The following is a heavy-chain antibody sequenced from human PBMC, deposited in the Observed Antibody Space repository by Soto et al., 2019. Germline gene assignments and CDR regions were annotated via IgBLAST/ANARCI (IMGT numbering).Heavy chain of an antibody. Sequence: PGGSLRLSCAASGFTFSSYGMHWVRQAPGKGLEWVAVIWYDGSNKYYADSVKGRFTISRDNSKNSLNLQMNSLRVEDTAVYYCARDLASPQMSYLGSSATPDEGGKGSLATVGS. CDR2: IWYDGSNK. V-gene: IGHV3-33*01. J-gene: IGHJ4*02. CDR1: GFTFSSYG. CDR3: ARDLASPQMSYLGSSATPDE. D-gene: IGHD3-22*01.